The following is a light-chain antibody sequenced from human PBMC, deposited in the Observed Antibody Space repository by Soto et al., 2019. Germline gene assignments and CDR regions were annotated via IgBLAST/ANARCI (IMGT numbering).Light chain of an antibody. V-gene: IGKV3-11*01. J-gene: IGKJ2*01. CDR2: DGS. CDR1: QSVSSY. Sequence: EIVLTQSPATLSLSPGERATLSCRASQSVSSYLAWYQQKLGQAPRLLIYDGSNRATGIPARFSGSGSGTDFTLTISSLEPEDFAVYYCQQRTNWPYTFGQGTKLEIK. CDR3: QQRTNWPYT.